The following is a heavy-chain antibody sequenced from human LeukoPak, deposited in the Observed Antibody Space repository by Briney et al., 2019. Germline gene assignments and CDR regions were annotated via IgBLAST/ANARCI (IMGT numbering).Heavy chain of an antibody. D-gene: IGHD2-21*02. CDR1: GGSISSYY. CDR2: IYTSGST. CDR3: ARLFTLTGIVVVTAGPGSGWFDP. J-gene: IGHJ5*02. Sequence: PSETLSLTCTVSGGSISSYYWSWIRQPAGKGLEWIGRIYTSGSTNYNPSLKSRVTMSVDTSKNQFSLKLSSVTAADTAVYYCARLFTLTGIVVVTAGPGSGWFDPWGQGTLVTVSS. V-gene: IGHV4-4*07.